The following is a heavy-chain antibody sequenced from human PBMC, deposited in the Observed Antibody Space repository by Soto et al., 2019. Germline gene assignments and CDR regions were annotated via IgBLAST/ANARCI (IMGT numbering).Heavy chain of an antibody. CDR3: GKVLVGATGHIDSDS. V-gene: IGHV4-39*01. J-gene: IGHJ4*02. D-gene: IGHD2-15*01. Sequence: SETLSLTCTVSGGSIYRSGYYWGWIRQPPGRGLEWIGNIDYNGVTYSNPSLKSRVTISRDTSKNQFSLKLTSVTAADTALYYCGKVLVGATGHIDSDSWGEGTLVTVST. CDR1: GGSIYRSGYY. CDR2: IDYNGVT.